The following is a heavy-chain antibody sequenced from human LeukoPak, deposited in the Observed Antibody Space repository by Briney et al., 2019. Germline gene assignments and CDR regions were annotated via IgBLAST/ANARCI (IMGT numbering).Heavy chain of an antibody. CDR2: IYYSGST. J-gene: IGHJ5*01. Sequence: PSETLSLTCTVSGGSISSGDYYWSWIRQPPGKGLEWIGYIYYSGSTYYNPSLKSRVAISVDTSKNQFSLKLSSVTAADTAVYYCARARKPAALSWWFDSWGQGTLVTVSS. CDR1: GGSISSGDYY. D-gene: IGHD2-2*01. CDR3: ARARKPAALSWWFDS. V-gene: IGHV4-30-4*02.